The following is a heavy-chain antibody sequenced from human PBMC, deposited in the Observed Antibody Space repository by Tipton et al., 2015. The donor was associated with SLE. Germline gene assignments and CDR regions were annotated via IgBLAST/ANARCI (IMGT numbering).Heavy chain of an antibody. D-gene: IGHD2-15*01. V-gene: IGHV4-4*08. J-gene: IGHJ3*01. CDR3: ARAIVGYCEGANCYLNDAFDV. CDR1: GGSISTYY. CDR2: IGYISTTGTT. Sequence: GLVKPSETLSLICAVSGGSISTYYWNWIRQSPGKGLEWVGYIGYISTTGTTNYNPSLKSRVSISADTSKNQFSLRLSSVTAADMAVYFCARAIVGYCEGANCYLNDAFDVWGLGTMVSV.